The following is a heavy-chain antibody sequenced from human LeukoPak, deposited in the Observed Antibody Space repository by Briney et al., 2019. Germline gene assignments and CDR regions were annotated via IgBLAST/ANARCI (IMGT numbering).Heavy chain of an antibody. CDR2: IYYSGST. V-gene: IGHV4-59*01. J-gene: IGHJ4*02. CDR1: GGSISSYY. CDR3: ARASGSSWFPLDY. D-gene: IGHD6-13*01. Sequence: SETLSLTCTVSGGSISSYYWSWIRQPPGKGLEWIGYIYYSGSTNYNPSLKSRVTISVDTSKNQFSLKLSSVTAADTAVYYCARASGSSWFPLDYWGQGTLVTVSS.